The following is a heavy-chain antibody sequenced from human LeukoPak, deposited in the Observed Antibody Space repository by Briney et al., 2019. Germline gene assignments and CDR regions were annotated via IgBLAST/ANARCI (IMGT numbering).Heavy chain of an antibody. V-gene: IGHV3-7*01. CDR2: IKQDGTEI. D-gene: IGHD1-26*01. CDR3: ARDKVVGATFFDY. Sequence: VSLGGSLRLSCAASGFTFSSHWMSWVRQAPGKGPEWVANIKQDGTEIYYVDSVKGRFTISRDNAKNSLYLQMNSLRDEDTAVYYCARDKVVGATFFDYWGQGTLVTVSS. CDR1: GFTFSSHW. J-gene: IGHJ4*02.